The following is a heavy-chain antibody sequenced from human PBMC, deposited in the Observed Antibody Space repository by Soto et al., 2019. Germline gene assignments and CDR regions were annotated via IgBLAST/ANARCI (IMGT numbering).Heavy chain of an antibody. V-gene: IGHV3-64D*08. D-gene: IGHD2-21*02. CDR3: VKRDTSAYCGGDCYSNAFDI. J-gene: IGHJ3*02. CDR1: GFTFSSYA. Sequence: GGSLRLSCSASGFTFSSYASHWVRQAPGKGLEYVSAISSNGGSTYYADSVKGRFTISRDNSKNTLYLQMSSLRAEDTAVYYCVKRDTSAYCGGDCYSNAFDIWGQGTMVTVSS. CDR2: ISSNGGST.